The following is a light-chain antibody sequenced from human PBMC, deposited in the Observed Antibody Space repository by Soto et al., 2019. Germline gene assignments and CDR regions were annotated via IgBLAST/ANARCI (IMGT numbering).Light chain of an antibody. Sequence: DIPMTQSPSSLSASVGDRVTLTCRASQSIGRFLNWYQQKPGKAPALLIYAASSLQSGVPSRFSGSGSGTDFTLTISSLQPEDFATYYCQQSYSPPPITFGQGTRLEIK. CDR1: QSIGRF. V-gene: IGKV1-39*01. J-gene: IGKJ5*01. CDR2: AAS. CDR3: QQSYSPPPIT.